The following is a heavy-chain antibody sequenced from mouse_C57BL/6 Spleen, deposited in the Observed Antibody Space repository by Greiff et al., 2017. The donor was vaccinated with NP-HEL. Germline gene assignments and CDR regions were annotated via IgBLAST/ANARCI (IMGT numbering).Heavy chain of an antibody. D-gene: IGHD1-1*01. Sequence: QVQLQQPGAELVKPGASVKLSCKASGYTFTSYWMQWVKQRPGQGLEWIGEIDPSDSYTNYNQKVKGKATLTVDPSSSTAYMQLSSLTSEDSAVYYCARGTTVPLRYFDVWGTGTTVTVSS. CDR1: GYTFTSYW. CDR2: IDPSDSYT. J-gene: IGHJ1*03. V-gene: IGHV1-50*01. CDR3: ARGTTVPLRYFDV.